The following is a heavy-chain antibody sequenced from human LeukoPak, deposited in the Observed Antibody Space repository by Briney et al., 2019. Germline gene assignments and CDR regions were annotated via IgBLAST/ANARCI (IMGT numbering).Heavy chain of an antibody. V-gene: IGHV4-30-4*01. Sequence: PSETLSLTCTVSGGSISSASYYWSWIRQPPGKGLEWIGYISYRRSPDYNPSLKSRLTISVDTSKNQFSLRLSSVTDADTAVYFCARGGVSTVRGIIMLDAFDIWGQGTMVTVSS. CDR2: ISYRRSP. D-gene: IGHD3-10*01. J-gene: IGHJ3*02. CDR3: ARGGVSTVRGIIMLDAFDI. CDR1: GGSISSASYY.